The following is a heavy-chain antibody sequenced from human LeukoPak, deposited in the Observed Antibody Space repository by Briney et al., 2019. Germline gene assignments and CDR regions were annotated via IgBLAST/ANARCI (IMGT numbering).Heavy chain of an antibody. Sequence: PSETLSLTCTVSGYSISSGYYWGWIRQPPGKGLEWIGSMYHSGSTYYNPSLKSRVTISIDTSKNQFSLKLSSVTAADTAVYYCARASDSSGYYYPLDYWGQGTLVTVSS. CDR2: MYHSGST. D-gene: IGHD3-22*01. J-gene: IGHJ4*02. V-gene: IGHV4-38-2*02. CDR1: GYSISSGYY. CDR3: ARASDSSGYYYPLDY.